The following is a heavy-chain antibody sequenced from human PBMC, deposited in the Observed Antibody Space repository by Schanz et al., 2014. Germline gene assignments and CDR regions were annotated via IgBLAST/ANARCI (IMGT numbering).Heavy chain of an antibody. D-gene: IGHD3-22*01. Sequence: QVQLVQSGAEMKKPGASVKVSCKASGYSFTPFPIHWVRQAPGQRLEWMGWINAGTGNTEYSQKFQGRVTITRDTSASTAYMELSSLRSEDTAVYYGAREVGLYDRGWFDPWGQGTLGTVSS. CDR3: AREVGLYDRGWFDP. CDR1: GYSFTPFP. V-gene: IGHV1-3*01. J-gene: IGHJ5*02. CDR2: INAGTGNT.